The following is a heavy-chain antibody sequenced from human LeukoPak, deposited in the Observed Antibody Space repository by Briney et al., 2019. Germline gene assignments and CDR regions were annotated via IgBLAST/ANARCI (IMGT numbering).Heavy chain of an antibody. V-gene: IGHV4-39*01. Sequence: SETLSLTCTVSGDSISSSIYYWGWIRQPPGKGLEWIGSIYYSGSTYYNPSLKSRVTISVDTSKNQFSLKLSSVTAADTAVYYCARPSGVVVPYYYMDVWGKGTTVTVSS. J-gene: IGHJ6*03. CDR1: GDSISSSIYY. D-gene: IGHD2-2*01. CDR2: IYYSGST. CDR3: ARPSGVVVPYYYMDV.